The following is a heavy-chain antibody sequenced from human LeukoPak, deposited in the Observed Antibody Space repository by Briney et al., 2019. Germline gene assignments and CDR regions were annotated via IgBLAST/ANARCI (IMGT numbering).Heavy chain of an antibody. CDR3: AKGRSKYCGGDCYDWFDP. V-gene: IGHV3-23*01. J-gene: IGHJ5*02. D-gene: IGHD2-21*02. CDR2: ISGSGGST. CDR1: GFTFSSYW. Sequence: GGSLRLSCAASGFTFSSYWMSWVRQAPGKGLEWVSAISGSGGSTYYADSVKGRFTISRDNSKNTLYLQMNSLRAEDTAVYYCAKGRSKYCGGDCYDWFDPWGQGTLVTVSS.